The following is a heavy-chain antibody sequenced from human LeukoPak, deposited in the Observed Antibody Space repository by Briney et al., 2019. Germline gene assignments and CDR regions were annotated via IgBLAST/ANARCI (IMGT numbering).Heavy chain of an antibody. V-gene: IGHV3-21*01. CDR3: ARGVGNYRYYFDS. J-gene: IGHJ4*02. D-gene: IGHD3-22*01. CDR2: VSSSGAYI. CDR1: GFTFSSYA. Sequence: GGSLRLSCAASGFTFSSYAMNWIRQAPGKWLEWVASVSSSGAYIYYADLVEGRFTISRDNAKNSLILQMNSLRAEDTAVYYCARGVGNYRYYFDSWGQGTLVTVSS.